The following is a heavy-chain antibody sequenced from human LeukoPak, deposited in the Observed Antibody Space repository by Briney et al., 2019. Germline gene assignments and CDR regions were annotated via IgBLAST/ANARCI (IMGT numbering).Heavy chain of an antibody. V-gene: IGHV3-33*08. J-gene: IGHJ4*02. CDR2: IWYDGSKK. D-gene: IGHD3-22*01. Sequence: GGSLRLSCAVSGFTFSDYGFHWVRQGPGKGLEWVAVIWYDGSKKYYADSVKGRFTISRDNSKNTLYLQMNSLRAEDTAVYYCARDLRLGYYDSSFPDYGGQGTLVTVSS. CDR1: GFTFSDYG. CDR3: ARDLRLGYYDSSFPDY.